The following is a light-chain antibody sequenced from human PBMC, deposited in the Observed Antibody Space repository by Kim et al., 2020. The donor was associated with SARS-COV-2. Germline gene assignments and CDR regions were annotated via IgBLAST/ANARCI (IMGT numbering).Light chain of an antibody. V-gene: IGLV3-1*01. CDR1: NLGGRY. CDR2: QDI. CDR3: QAWDNNAAI. J-gene: IGLJ2*01. Sequence: SSELTQPPSVSVSPGQTATIPCSGHNLGGRYVSWYQQRPGQTPVLVMYQDIERPSGIPDRFSGSNSGNTATLTISGTQAMDEADYYCQAWDNNAAIFGGG.